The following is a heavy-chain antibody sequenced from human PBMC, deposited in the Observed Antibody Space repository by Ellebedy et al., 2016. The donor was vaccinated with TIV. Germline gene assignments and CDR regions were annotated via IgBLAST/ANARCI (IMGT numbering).Heavy chain of an antibody. CDR3: ARDPMIHYYYGMDV. CDR1: GGSISSSNW. D-gene: IGHD3-16*01. V-gene: IGHV4-4*02. J-gene: IGHJ6*02. Sequence: SETLSLTXAVSGGSISSSNWWSWVRQPPGKGLEWIGEIYHSGSTNYNPSLKSRVTISVDKSKNQFSLKLSSVTAADTAVYYCARDPMIHYYYGMDVWGQGTTVTVSS. CDR2: IYHSGST.